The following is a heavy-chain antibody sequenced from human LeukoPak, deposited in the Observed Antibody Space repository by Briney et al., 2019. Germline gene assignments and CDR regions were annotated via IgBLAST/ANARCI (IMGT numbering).Heavy chain of an antibody. Sequence: SGTLSLTCAVSGGSISSSNWWSWVRQPPGKGLEWIGEINHSGSTNYTPSLKSRVTISVDTSKNQFSLKLSSVTAADTAVYYCARHERSSGWHHYYFDYWGQGTLVTVSS. CDR2: INHSGST. D-gene: IGHD6-19*01. CDR1: GGSISSSNW. CDR3: ARHERSSGWHHYYFDY. J-gene: IGHJ4*02. V-gene: IGHV4-4*02.